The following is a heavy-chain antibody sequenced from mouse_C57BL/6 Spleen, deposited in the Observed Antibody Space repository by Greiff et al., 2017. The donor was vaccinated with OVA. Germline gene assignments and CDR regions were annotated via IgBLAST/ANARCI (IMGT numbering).Heavy chain of an antibody. CDR1: GFNIKNTY. D-gene: IGHD1-1*01. CDR2: IDPANGNT. Sequence: VQLKESVAELVRPGASVKLSCTASGFNIKNTYMHWVKQRPEQGLEWIGRIDPANGNTKYAPKFQGKATITADTSSNTAYLQLSSLTSEDTAIYYCAAPITTVVAPYAMDYWGQGTSVTVSS. CDR3: AAPITTVVAPYAMDY. V-gene: IGHV14-3*01. J-gene: IGHJ4*01.